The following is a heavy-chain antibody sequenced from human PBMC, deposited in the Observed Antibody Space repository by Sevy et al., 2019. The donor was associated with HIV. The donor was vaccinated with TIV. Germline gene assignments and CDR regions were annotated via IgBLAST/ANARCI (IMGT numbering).Heavy chain of an antibody. D-gene: IGHD5-12*01. CDR3: AKDMGDGYRGGYFDY. CDR2: ISWNSGSI. V-gene: IGHV3-9*01. Sequence: GGSLRLSCAGSGFTFDDYAMHWVRQAPGKGLEWVSGISWNSGSIGYADSVKGRFTISRDNAKNSLYLQMNSLRAEDTALYYCAKDMGDGYRGGYFDYWGQGTLVTVSS. J-gene: IGHJ4*02. CDR1: GFTFDDYA.